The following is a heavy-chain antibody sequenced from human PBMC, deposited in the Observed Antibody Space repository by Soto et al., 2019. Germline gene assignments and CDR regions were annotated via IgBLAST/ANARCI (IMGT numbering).Heavy chain of an antibody. CDR1: GYSFSDCH. CDR3: ARGHSTDCSNGVCSFFYNHEMDV. V-gene: IGHV1-2*04. Sequence: GASVKVSCKASGYSFSDCHIHWVRQAPGQGLEWLGRINPKSGGTSSAQKFQGWVTMTRDTSISTAYMELTRLRSDDTAVYFCARGHSTDCSNGVCSFFYNHEMDVWGQGTTVTVSS. D-gene: IGHD2-8*01. J-gene: IGHJ6*02. CDR2: INPKSGGT.